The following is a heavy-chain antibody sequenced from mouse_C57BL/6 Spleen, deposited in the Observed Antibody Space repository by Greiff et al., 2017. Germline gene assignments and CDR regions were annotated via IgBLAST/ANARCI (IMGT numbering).Heavy chain of an antibody. V-gene: IGHV1-64*01. CDR2: IHPNSGST. J-gene: IGHJ3*01. Sequence: QVQLQQPGAELVKPGASVKLSCKASGYTFTSYWMHWVKQRPGQGLEWIGMIHPNSGSTNYNEKFKSKATLTVDKSSSTAYMQLSSLTSEDSAVYYCAEDSSGYAGFAYWGQGTLVTVSA. CDR1: GYTFTSYW. D-gene: IGHD3-2*02. CDR3: AEDSSGYAGFAY.